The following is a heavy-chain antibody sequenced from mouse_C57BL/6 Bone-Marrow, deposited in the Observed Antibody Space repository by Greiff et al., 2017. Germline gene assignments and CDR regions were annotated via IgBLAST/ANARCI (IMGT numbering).Heavy chain of an antibody. CDR2: ISYDGSN. CDR3: ANLDSSGTTWFAY. Sequence: EVKLMESGPGLVKPSQSLSLTCSVTGYSITSGYYWNWIRQFPGNKLEWMGYISYDGSNNYNPSLKNRISITRDTSKNQFFLKLNSVTTEDTATYYCANLDSSGTTWFAYWGQGTLVTVSA. J-gene: IGHJ3*01. CDR1: GYSITSGYY. V-gene: IGHV3-6*01. D-gene: IGHD3-2*02.